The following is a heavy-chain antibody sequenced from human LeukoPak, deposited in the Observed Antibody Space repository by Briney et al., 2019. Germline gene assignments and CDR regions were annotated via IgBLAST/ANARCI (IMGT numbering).Heavy chain of an antibody. CDR1: GFIVSTNC. D-gene: IGHD3-10*01. CDR3: AGGVGETYYYGSGSQTIYGMDV. J-gene: IGHJ6*02. CDR2: ISGSGGST. Sequence: GGSLRLSCAASGFIVSTNCMSWVRQAPGKGLEWVSAISGSGGSTYYADSVKGRFTISRDNSKNTLYLQMNSLRAEDTAVYYCAGGVGETYYYGSGSQTIYGMDVWGQGTTVTVSS. V-gene: IGHV3-23*01.